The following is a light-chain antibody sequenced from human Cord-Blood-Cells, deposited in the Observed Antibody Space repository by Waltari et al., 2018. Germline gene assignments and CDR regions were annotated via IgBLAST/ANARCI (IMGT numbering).Light chain of an antibody. CDR2: DAS. Sequence: EIVLTPSPATLSLSPGERATLSCRASQSVRSYLAWYQQKPGQAPSLLIYDASNRATGTPARFSGSGSGTDFTLTISSLEPEDFAGYYCQQRSNWPLTFGGGT. J-gene: IGKJ4*01. CDR3: QQRSNWPLT. V-gene: IGKV3-11*01. CDR1: QSVRSY.